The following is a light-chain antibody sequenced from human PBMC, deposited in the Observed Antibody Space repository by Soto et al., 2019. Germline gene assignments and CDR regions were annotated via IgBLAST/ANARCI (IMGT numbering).Light chain of an antibody. CDR2: DVS. V-gene: IGLV2-14*03. CDR1: SSDVGAYNY. Sequence: QSALTQPACVSGSPGQSITISCTGTSSDVGAYNYVSWYQHHPGKAPKLMIYDVSNRPSGVSNRFSGSKSGNTASLTISGLQAEDEADYYCNSFTTICTLVFGGGTKLTVL. CDR3: NSFTTICTLV. J-gene: IGLJ2*01.